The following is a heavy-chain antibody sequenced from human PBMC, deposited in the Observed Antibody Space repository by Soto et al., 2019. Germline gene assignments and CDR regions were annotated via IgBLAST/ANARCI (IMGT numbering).Heavy chain of an antibody. D-gene: IGHD3-22*01. CDR1: GGTFSSYT. V-gene: IGHV1-69*02. CDR2: IIPILGIA. J-gene: IGHJ3*02. CDR3: VDSSGYYSYDAFDI. Sequence: QVQLVQSGAVVKKPGSSVKVSCKASGGTFSSYTISWVRQAPGQGLEWMGRIIPILGIANYAQKFQGRVTITADKSTSTAYMELSSLRSEDTAVYYCVDSSGYYSYDAFDIWGQGTMVTVSS.